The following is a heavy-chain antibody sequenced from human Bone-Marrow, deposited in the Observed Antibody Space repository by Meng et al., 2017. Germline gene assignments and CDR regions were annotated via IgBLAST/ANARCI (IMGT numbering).Heavy chain of an antibody. V-gene: IGHV4-34*01. Sequence: AGRVESPETLSPHCAVYGGSLVVYYWSWIRQPPGKGLEWIGDINHSGSTNYNPSLKSRVTISVDTSKNQFSLKLSSVTAADTAVYYCARGVASPIFSTVVTPAFDYWGQGTLVTVSS. CDR3: ARGVASPIFSTVVTPAFDY. D-gene: IGHD4-23*01. J-gene: IGHJ4*02. CDR1: GGSLVVYY. CDR2: INHSGST.